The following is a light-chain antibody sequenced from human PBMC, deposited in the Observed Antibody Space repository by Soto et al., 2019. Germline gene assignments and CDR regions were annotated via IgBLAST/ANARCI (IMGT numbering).Light chain of an antibody. CDR1: QSVTSNY. CDR3: HQYGSSPGT. CDR2: GAS. V-gene: IGKV3-20*01. Sequence: EIVLTQSPATLSFSPWERSTLSFRASQSVTSNYLAWYQQKPGQAPRLLIFGASIRDTGIPDSFSGSGSGTDFTLTISRLEPGDFAVYYCHQYGSSPGTFGQGTKVDIK. J-gene: IGKJ1*01.